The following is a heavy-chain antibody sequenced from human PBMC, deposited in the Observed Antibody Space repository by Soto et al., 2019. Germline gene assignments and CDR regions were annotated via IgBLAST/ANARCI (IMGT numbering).Heavy chain of an antibody. CDR3: ARGERDFFYTGRRYYYFYYMDV. CDR1: GFTFSTFW. Sequence: EVQLVESGGGLVQPGGSLRLSCAASGFTFSTFWMSWVRQAPGKGLEWVANIKKDGSEKYYVDSVKGRFTISRDNAENSLYLQMNSLRGEDTAVYYCARGERDFFYTGRRYYYFYYMDVWGKGTTVAVSS. CDR2: IKKDGSEK. V-gene: IGHV3-7*01. D-gene: IGHD3-3*01. J-gene: IGHJ6*03.